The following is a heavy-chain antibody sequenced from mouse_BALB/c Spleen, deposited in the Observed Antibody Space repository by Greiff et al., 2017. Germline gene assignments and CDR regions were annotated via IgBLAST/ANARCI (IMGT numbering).Heavy chain of an antibody. J-gene: IGHJ4*01. CDR3: ARSGIYYAMDY. V-gene: IGHV5-17*02. D-gene: IGHD3-2*02. CDR1: GFTFSSFG. Sequence: DVKLVESGGGLVQPGGSRKLSCAASGFTFSSFGMHWVRQAPEKGLEWVAYISSGSSTIYYADTVKGRFTISRDNPKNTLFLQMTSLRSEDTAMYYCARSGIYYAMDYWGQGTSVTVSS. CDR2: ISSGSSTI.